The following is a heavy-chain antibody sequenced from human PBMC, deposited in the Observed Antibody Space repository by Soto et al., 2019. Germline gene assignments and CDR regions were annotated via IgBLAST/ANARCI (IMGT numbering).Heavy chain of an antibody. CDR2: ISATGGST. D-gene: IGHD3-16*02. CDR1: GFTFASYV. Sequence: GGSLRLSCAGSGFTFASYVMTWVRQAPGKGLEWVSSISATGGSTYYAGSVKGRFTISRDNSKNTLFLQMNSLRAEDTAIYYCANAEHPRRSIGFDYWGQGTLVTVSS. J-gene: IGHJ4*02. V-gene: IGHV3-23*01. CDR3: ANAEHPRRSIGFDY.